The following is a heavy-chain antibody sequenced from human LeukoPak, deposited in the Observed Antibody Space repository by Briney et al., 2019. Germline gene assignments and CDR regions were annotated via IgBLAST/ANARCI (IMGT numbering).Heavy chain of an antibody. CDR1: SYTFTDFG. V-gene: IGHV1-18*01. CDR2: ISAYNGNK. CDR3: TRDLGVDTTMIFFDY. D-gene: IGHD5-18*01. Sequence: GASVKVSCKASSYTFTDFGISWVRQAPGQGLEWMGWISAYNGNKNYVQKFQGRVTMTTDTSTSTAYMELTSLRSDDTAMYYCTRDLGVDTTMIFFDYWGQGTLVTVSS. J-gene: IGHJ4*02.